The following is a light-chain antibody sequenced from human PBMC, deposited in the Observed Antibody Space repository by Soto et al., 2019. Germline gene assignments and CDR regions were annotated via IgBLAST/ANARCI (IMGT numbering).Light chain of an antibody. CDR3: QSYDSSLSAYV. J-gene: IGLJ1*01. Sequence: QSALTQPPSVSGAPGQCVTISCTGSSSSIGAGYDVHWYQQLPGTAPKLLIYGNTNRPSGVPDRFSGSKSGSSASLAITGLQAEDEADYYCQSYDSSLSAYVFGTGTKVTVL. CDR2: GNT. CDR1: SSSIGAGYD. V-gene: IGLV1-40*01.